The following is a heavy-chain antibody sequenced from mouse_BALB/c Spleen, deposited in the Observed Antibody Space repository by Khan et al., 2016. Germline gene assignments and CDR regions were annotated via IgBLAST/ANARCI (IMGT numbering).Heavy chain of an antibody. J-gene: IGHJ4*01. D-gene: IGHD3-1*01. CDR2: IDPANGNT. CDR3: ASRGAYYDAMDY. CDR1: GFNIKDTY. V-gene: IGHV14-3*02. Sequence: VQLQQSGAEIVKPGASVKLSCTASGFNIKDTYMHWVKQRPEQGLEWIGRIDPANGNTKYDPKFQGKATITADTSSNTAYLQLSSLTSEDTVVYYGASRGAYYDAMDYWGQGTSVTVSS.